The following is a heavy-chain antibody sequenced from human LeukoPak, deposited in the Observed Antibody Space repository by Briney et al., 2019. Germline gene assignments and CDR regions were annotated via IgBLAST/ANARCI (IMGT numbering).Heavy chain of an antibody. Sequence: PSETLSLTCAVYGGSFSGYYWSWIRQPPGKGLEWIGEINHSGSTNYNPSLKSRVTILVDTSKNQFSLKLSSVTAADTAVYYCAREGYYDSSGYYFDYWGQGTLVTVSS. CDR3: AREGYYDSSGYYFDY. CDR1: GGSFSGYY. CDR2: INHSGST. D-gene: IGHD3-22*01. V-gene: IGHV4-34*01. J-gene: IGHJ4*02.